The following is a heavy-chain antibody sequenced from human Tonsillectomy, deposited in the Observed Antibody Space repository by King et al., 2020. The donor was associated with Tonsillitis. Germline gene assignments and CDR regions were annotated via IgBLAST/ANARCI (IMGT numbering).Heavy chain of an antibody. J-gene: IGHJ4*02. V-gene: IGHV3-15*01. CDR3: TTAGPRWSSWRYYVEY. Sequence: VQLVESGGGLVKPGGSLRLSCAASGFTFSNAWMSWVRQAPGKGLEWGGRIKSKTDGGTTAWAAPVKGRFTISRDDSKNTLYLQMNSLKTEDTAEYYVTTAGPRWSSWRYYVEYWGQGTLVTASS. CDR2: IKSKTDGGTT. CDR1: GFTFSNAW. D-gene: IGHD6-13*01.